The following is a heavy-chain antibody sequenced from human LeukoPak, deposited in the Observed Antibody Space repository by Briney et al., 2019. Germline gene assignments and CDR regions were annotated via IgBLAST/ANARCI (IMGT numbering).Heavy chain of an antibody. J-gene: IGHJ6*03. CDR3: ARYRPYLRSGQYYYYYYMDV. V-gene: IGHV1-18*01. D-gene: IGHD2-15*01. Sequence: XVRQXXXQGXXXXXXXXXXXGNTNYAQKLQGRVTMTTDTSTSTAYMEVRRLRYDDTAVYYCARYRPYLRSGQYYYYYYMDVWGKGTTVTVSS. CDR2: XXXXXGNT.